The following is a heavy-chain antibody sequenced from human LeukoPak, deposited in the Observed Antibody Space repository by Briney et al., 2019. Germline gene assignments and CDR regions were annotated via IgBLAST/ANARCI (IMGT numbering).Heavy chain of an antibody. CDR3: AKDSTHYRVWDDYDSTGLTY. V-gene: IGHV3-21*04. D-gene: IGHD3-22*01. J-gene: IGHJ4*02. CDR2: ISSSSSYI. CDR1: GFTFSSYS. Sequence: GGSLRLSCAASGFTFSSYSMNWVRQAPGKGLEWVSSISSSSSYIYYADSVKGRFTISRDNSKNTLCLQMNSLRAEDTAVYYCAKDSTHYRVWDDYDSTGLTYWGQGTLVTVSS.